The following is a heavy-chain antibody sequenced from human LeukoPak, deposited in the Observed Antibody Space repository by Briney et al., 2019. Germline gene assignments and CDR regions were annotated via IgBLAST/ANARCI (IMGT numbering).Heavy chain of an antibody. CDR2: INSDGSST. Sequence: PGGSLRLSCAASGFTFSSYWMHWVRQAPGKGLVWVSRINSDGSSTSYADSVKGRFTISRDNAKNTLHLQMNSLRAEDTAVYYCAKVITYDSSGYYRHPDYWGQGTLVTVSS. CDR1: GFTFSSYW. CDR3: AKVITYDSSGYYRHPDY. J-gene: IGHJ4*02. D-gene: IGHD3-22*01. V-gene: IGHV3-74*01.